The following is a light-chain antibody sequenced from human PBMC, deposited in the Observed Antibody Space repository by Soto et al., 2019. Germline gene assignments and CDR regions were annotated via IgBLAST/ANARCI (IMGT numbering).Light chain of an antibody. CDR1: QSVSSSY. V-gene: IGKV3-20*01. CDR3: QQYGSSPLT. CDR2: AAS. J-gene: IGKJ1*01. Sequence: EIVLTQSPGTLSVSPGERATLSCRASQSVSSSYLAWYQQKPGQAPSLLIYAASSRAAGIPDRFSGSGSGTDFTLTISRLEPEDFAVYYCQQYGSSPLTFGQGTKVDIK.